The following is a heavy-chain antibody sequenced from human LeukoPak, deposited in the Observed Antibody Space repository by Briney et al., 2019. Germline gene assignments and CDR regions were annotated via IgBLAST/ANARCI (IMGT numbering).Heavy chain of an antibody. J-gene: IGHJ4*02. CDR3: TTGIRGD. CDR2: IASKTDGGTT. Sequence: GGSLRLSCAASGFTVSSNYMSWVRQAPGKGLEWVGRIASKTDGGTTDYAAPVKGRFTISRDDSKNTLFLQMNSLKTEDTAVYYCTTGIRGDCGQGTLVTVSS. V-gene: IGHV3-15*04. CDR1: GFTVSSNY.